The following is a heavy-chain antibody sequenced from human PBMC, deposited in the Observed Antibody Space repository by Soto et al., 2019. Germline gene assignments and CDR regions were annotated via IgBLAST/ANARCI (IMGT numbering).Heavy chain of an antibody. CDR2: IYSGGTT. CDR1: GFTVSSNY. CDR3: ARNGDSSDYRGWSYP. V-gene: IGHV3-66*01. D-gene: IGHD3-22*01. Sequence: EVQLVESGGGLVQPGGSLRLSCAASGFTVSSNYMSWVRQAPGKGLEWVSVIYSGGTTYYADSVKGRFTISRDNSKNTLYLQMNSLRAEDTAVYYCARNGDSSDYRGWSYPWGQGTLVTVSS. J-gene: IGHJ5*02.